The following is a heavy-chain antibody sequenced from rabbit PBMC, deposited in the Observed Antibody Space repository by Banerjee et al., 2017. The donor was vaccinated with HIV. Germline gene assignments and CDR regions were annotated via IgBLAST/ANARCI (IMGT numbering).Heavy chain of an antibody. V-gene: IGHV1S40*01. CDR3: ARNWAWAGGGYVDL. CDR2: IGSISGT. CDR1: GFSFSSGYF. D-gene: IGHD3-1*01. J-gene: IGHJ4*01. Sequence: QSLEESGGDLVKPEGSLTLTCTASGFSFSSGYFMCWVRQAPGKGLEWIACIGSISGTAYATWAKGRFTISKTSSTTVTLQMTSLTAADTATYFCARNWAWAGGGYVDLWGQGTLVTVS.